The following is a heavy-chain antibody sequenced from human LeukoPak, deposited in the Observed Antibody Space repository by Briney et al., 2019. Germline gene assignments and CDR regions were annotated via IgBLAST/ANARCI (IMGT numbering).Heavy chain of an antibody. CDR1: GYTFTSYG. Sequence: ASVKVSCKASGYTFTSYGISWVRQAPGQGLEWMGWISAYNCNTNYAQKLQGRVTMTTDTSTSTAYMELRSLRSDDTAVYYCARGGDYYDSSGYFDYWGQGTLVTVSS. CDR2: ISAYNCNT. V-gene: IGHV1-18*01. D-gene: IGHD3-22*01. J-gene: IGHJ4*02. CDR3: ARGGDYYDSSGYFDY.